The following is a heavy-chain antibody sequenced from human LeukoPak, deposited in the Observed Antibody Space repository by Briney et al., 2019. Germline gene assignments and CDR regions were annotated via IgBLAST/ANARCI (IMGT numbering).Heavy chain of an antibody. Sequence: PGGSLRLSCAASGFTFSSHAMHWVRQAPGKGLEWVAIILNDGFTKHYADSVMGRFTISRDNSKNTLSLQMNSLRAEDTALYYCARGETTVTTWIFDDWGQGTLVTVSS. D-gene: IGHD4-17*01. J-gene: IGHJ4*02. CDR2: ILNDGFTK. CDR3: ARGETTVTTWIFDD. V-gene: IGHV3-30-3*01. CDR1: GFTFSSHA.